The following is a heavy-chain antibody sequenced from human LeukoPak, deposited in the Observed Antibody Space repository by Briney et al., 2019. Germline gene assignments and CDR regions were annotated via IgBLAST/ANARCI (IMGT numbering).Heavy chain of an antibody. CDR1: GFTFSSYW. CDR2: INSDGSST. D-gene: IGHD3-10*01. V-gene: IGHV3-74*01. CDR3: ARVIYGSGSYSYYYYYGMDV. Sequence: GGSLRLSCAASGFTFSSYWMHWVRQAPGKGLVWVSRINSDGSSTSYADSVKGRFTISRDNAKNTLYLQMNSLRAEDTAVYYCARVIYGSGSYSYYYYYGMDVWGQGTTVTVSS. J-gene: IGHJ6*02.